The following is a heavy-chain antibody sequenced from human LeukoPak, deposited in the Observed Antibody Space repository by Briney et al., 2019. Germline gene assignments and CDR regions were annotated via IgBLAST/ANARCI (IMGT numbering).Heavy chain of an antibody. CDR1: GYTFTSYG. D-gene: IGHD2-15*01. Sequence: ASVKVSCKASGYTFTSYGISWVRQAPGQGLELMGWISANNGNINSAQKFQGRVTMTTDTSTSTAYMELRSLRSDDTAVYYCARDFFHGHCAGLSCFLLDYWGQGSLVTVSS. J-gene: IGHJ4*02. CDR3: ARDFFHGHCAGLSCFLLDY. CDR2: ISANNGNI. V-gene: IGHV1-18*01.